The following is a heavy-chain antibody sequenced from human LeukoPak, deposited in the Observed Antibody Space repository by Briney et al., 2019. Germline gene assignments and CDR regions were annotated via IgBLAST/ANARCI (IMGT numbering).Heavy chain of an antibody. CDR2: IYYSGST. J-gene: IGHJ6*02. CDR1: GGSISSSSYY. CDR3: ARHLIDTTGSYSVLDYYYYYGMDV. Sequence: PSETLSLTCTVSGGSISSSSYYWGWIRQPPGKGLEWIGSIYYSGSTYYNPSLKSRVTISVDTSKNQFSLKLSSVTAADTAVYYCARHLIDTTGSYSVLDYYYYYGMDVWGQGTTVTVSS. D-gene: IGHD3-10*01. V-gene: IGHV4-39*01.